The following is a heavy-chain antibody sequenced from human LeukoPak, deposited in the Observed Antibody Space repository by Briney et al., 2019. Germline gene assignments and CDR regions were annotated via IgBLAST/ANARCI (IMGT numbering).Heavy chain of an antibody. Sequence: SVNVTFNSSAATFSIYTNSWERHAPAQGHELKGRIITILGIANYSQEFQVRVTITTDKSTSTAYMEMSSLRSEDKAVYYCARGTAVAATYYYDSSGYYYGDGSFDYWGQGTLVTVSS. J-gene: IGHJ4*02. CDR3: ARGTAVAATYYYDSSGYYYGDGSFDY. CDR2: IITILGIA. V-gene: IGHV1-69*02. CDR1: AATFSIYT. D-gene: IGHD3-22*01.